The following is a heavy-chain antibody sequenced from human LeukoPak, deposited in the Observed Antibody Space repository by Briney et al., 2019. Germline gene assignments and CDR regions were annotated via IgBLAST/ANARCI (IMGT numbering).Heavy chain of an antibody. CDR2: INPNSGGT. CDR1: GYTFTGYY. Sequence: GASVKVSCKASGYTFTGYYMHWVRQAPGQGLEWMGWINPNSGGTSYAQNFQGRVTMTRDTSISTAYMELSSLRSDDTAVYYCARPGRGPCYYYMDVWGKGTTVTISS. CDR3: ARPGRGPCYYYMDV. V-gene: IGHV1-2*02. J-gene: IGHJ6*03. D-gene: IGHD3-10*01.